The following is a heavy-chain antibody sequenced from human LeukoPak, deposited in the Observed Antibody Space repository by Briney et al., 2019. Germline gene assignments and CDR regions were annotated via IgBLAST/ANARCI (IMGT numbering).Heavy chain of an antibody. CDR2: IYYTGST. V-gene: IGHV4-59*01. CDR3: ARAPRWSGSTSFFDY. D-gene: IGHD3-10*02. Sequence: KPSETLSLTCTLSGGSISSYCWSWIRQPPGKKLEWVGYIYYTGSTNYNPSLKSRVTISVDTSKNQFSLKLNSMTAADTAVYYCARAPRWSGSTSFFDYWGQGTLVTVSS. CDR1: GGSISSYC. J-gene: IGHJ4*02.